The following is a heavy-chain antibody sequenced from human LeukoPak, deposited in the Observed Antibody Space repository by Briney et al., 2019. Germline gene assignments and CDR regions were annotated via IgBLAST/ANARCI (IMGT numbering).Heavy chain of an antibody. CDR3: ARDAYYDSTGLSAFDI. D-gene: IGHD3-22*01. Sequence: GGSLRLSCAVSGFTFSSYGMHGVRQAPGKGLEWVAVIWYDGSNKYYADSVKGRFTISRDNSKNTLYLQMNSLRAEDTAVYYCARDAYYDSTGLSAFDIWGQGTMVTVSS. J-gene: IGHJ3*02. CDR2: IWYDGSNK. CDR1: GFTFSSYG. V-gene: IGHV3-33*01.